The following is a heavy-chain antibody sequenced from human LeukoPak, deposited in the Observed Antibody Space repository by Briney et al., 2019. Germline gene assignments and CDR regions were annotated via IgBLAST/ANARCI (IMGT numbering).Heavy chain of an antibody. J-gene: IGHJ4*02. D-gene: IGHD4-17*01. Sequence: GASVKVSCKASGYTFTSYYMHWVRQAPGQGLEWMGIINPRGGSTSYAQKFQGRVTMTRDTSTSTVYMELSSLRSEDTAVYYCARDAEMTTVTYYFDYWGQGTLVTVSS. CDR2: INPRGGST. V-gene: IGHV1-46*01. CDR3: ARDAEMTTVTYYFDY. CDR1: GYTFTSYY.